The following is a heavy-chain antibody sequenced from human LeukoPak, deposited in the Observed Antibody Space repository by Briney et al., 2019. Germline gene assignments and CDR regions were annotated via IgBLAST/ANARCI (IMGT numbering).Heavy chain of an antibody. V-gene: IGHV4-59*06. J-gene: IGHJ4*02. CDR1: GGSISSYY. Sequence: SETLSLTCTVSGGSISSYYWSWIRQHPGKGLEWIGYIYYGGSTYYNPSLKSRVTISVDTSKNQFSLKLSSVTAADTAVYYCARDRGYCSSTSCYRHFDYWGQGTLVTVSS. D-gene: IGHD2-2*01. CDR3: ARDRGYCSSTSCYRHFDY. CDR2: IYYGGST.